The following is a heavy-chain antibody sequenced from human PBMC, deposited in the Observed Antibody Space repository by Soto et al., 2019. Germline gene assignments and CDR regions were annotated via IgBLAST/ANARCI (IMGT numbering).Heavy chain of an antibody. V-gene: IGHV4-61*01. D-gene: IGHD1-1*01. CDR2: MSHSGGT. CDR3: ARVERGTATTVVDAFDI. Sequence: SETLSLTCAVYGGFVSSGSYYWSWIRQPPGKGLEWIGEMSHSGGTHFNPSLKNRVTISVDTSKNQFSLKMSSVTAADTALYFCARVERGTATTVVDAFDIWGPGTMVTVSS. CDR1: GGFVSSGSYY. J-gene: IGHJ3*02.